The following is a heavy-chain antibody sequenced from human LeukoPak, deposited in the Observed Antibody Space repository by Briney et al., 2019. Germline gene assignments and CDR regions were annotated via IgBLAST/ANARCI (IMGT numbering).Heavy chain of an antibody. Sequence: SETLSLTCTVSGGSISSYYWSWIRQPPGKGLECIGYIYYSGSTNYNPSIKSRVTMSVDTSKNQFSLKLSSVTAADTAVYYCARDKDYFDSGGAFDIWGQGTMVTVSS. CDR2: IYYSGST. CDR1: GGSISSYY. J-gene: IGHJ3*02. D-gene: IGHD3-22*01. V-gene: IGHV4-59*01. CDR3: ARDKDYFDSGGAFDI.